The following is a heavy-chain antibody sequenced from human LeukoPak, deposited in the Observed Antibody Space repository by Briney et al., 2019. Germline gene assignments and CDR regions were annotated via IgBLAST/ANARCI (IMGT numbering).Heavy chain of an antibody. V-gene: IGHV4-59*01. D-gene: IGHD3-22*01. J-gene: IGHJ6*02. CDR3: ARETYYDSSGSPSPRGMDV. CDR2: IFYSGST. Sequence: SETLSLTCTVSGGSISSYYWNWVRQPPGKGLEWIGYIFYSGSTNYSPSLKSRVTISVDTSKNQFSLKLNSVTAADTAVYYCARETYYDSSGSPSPRGMDVWGQGTTVTVSS. CDR1: GGSISSYY.